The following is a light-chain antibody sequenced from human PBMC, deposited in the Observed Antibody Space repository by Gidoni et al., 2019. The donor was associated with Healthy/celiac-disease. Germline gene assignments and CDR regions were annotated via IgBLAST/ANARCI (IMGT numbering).Light chain of an antibody. CDR1: QSISSY. Sequence: DIQMTQSPSSLSASVGDRVTITSRASQSISSYLNWYQQKPGKAPKLLIYAASSLQSGVPSRFSGSGSGTDFTLTIRSLQPEDFATYYCQQSYSTPRTFXXXTKLEIK. J-gene: IGKJ2*01. CDR2: AAS. V-gene: IGKV1-39*01. CDR3: QQSYSTPRT.